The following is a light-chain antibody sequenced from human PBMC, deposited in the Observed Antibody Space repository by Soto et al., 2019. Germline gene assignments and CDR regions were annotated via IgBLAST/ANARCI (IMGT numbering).Light chain of an antibody. Sequence: EIELTQSPGTLSLSPGERATLSCRASQSVSSSYLAWYQQKPGQAPRLLIYGESSRPTGIPDRFSGSGSGTDFTLTISRLEPEDFAVYYCQQYGSSSTVGQGTRLEIK. CDR2: GES. CDR3: QQYGSSST. CDR1: QSVSSSY. V-gene: IGKV3-20*01. J-gene: IGKJ5*01.